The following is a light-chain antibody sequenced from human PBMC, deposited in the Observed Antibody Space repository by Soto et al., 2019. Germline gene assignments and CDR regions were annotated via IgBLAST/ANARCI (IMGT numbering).Light chain of an antibody. CDR1: QTISSW. Sequence: SVFTVSGSERARFTTTCLASQTISSWLAWYQQKPGKAPKLLIYKASTLKSGVPSRFSGSGSGTEFTLTISSLQPEDFAAYYCQDYDSLPEAFGQGTKVDIK. V-gene: IGKV1-5*03. J-gene: IGKJ1*01. CDR2: KAS. CDR3: QDYDSLPEA.